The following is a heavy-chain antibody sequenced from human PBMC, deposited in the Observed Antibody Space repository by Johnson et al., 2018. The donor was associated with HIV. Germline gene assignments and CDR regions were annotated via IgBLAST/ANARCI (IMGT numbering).Heavy chain of an antibody. V-gene: IGHV3-30*02. CDR2: ERYNEVNK. Sequence: QVQLVESGGGVVQPGGSLRLSCAASGFNFNTCGMHWVRQAPGKGLEWVAFERYNEVNKFYADSVKGRLTISRDNSKNTLYLEMNSLRAEDTAVYYCAKDFGLGGGNGFDIWGQGTMVTVSS. J-gene: IGHJ3*02. D-gene: IGHD3-10*01. CDR1: GFNFNTCG. CDR3: AKDFGLGGGNGFDI.